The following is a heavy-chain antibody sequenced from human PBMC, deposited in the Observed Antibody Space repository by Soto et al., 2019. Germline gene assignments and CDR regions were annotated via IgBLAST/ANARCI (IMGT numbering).Heavy chain of an antibody. Sequence: QVELQESGPGLVKPSETLSLTCSVYGTSVNTYCWSWIRQPPGQGLEWIGNICSTGNTKYNPSLKNRVTISIDTSKNQFSLRLTSLTAADTALYFCARDGGAPGDSCESDIWGRGSRVTVSS. CDR3: ARDGGAPGDSCESDI. CDR1: GTSVNTYC. CDR2: ICSTGNT. D-gene: IGHD5-18*01. V-gene: IGHV4-59*02. J-gene: IGHJ4*02.